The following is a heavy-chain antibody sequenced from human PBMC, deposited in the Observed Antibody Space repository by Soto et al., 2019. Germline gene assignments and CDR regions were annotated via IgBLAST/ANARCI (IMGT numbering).Heavy chain of an antibody. V-gene: IGHV3-53*04. CDR3: ASNKDSGSLNWFDP. CDR1: GFTVSSNY. D-gene: IGHD3-10*01. CDR2: IYSGGST. Sequence: EVQLVESGGGLVQPGGSLRLSCAASGFTVSSNYMSWVRQAPGKGLEWVSVIYSGGSTYYADSVKGRFPISRQNSTNTLYLKMNSLRAGDTAVYYCASNKDSGSLNWFDPWGQGIHVTVPS. J-gene: IGHJ5*02.